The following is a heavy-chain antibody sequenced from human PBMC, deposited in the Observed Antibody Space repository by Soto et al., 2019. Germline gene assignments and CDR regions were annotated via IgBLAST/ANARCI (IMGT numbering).Heavy chain of an antibody. J-gene: IGHJ4*02. D-gene: IGHD2-8*01. Sequence: EVQLVESGGGLVQPGESLRLSCAVSGFTFSNYSINWVRQAPGKGLEWLSYISNNSSVKYYADSVKGRFTISRDNAKNFLYLQINSRRDDDTAVYYCARDRDAYCSKGVCSGPYFDYWGRGTLVTVSS. CDR1: GFTFSNYS. V-gene: IGHV3-48*02. CDR3: ARDRDAYCSKGVCSGPYFDY. CDR2: ISNNSSVK.